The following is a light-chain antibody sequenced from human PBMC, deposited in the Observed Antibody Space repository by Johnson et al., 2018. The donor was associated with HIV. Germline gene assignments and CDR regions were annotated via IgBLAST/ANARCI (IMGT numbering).Light chain of an antibody. CDR3: GTWDSSLSAVD. J-gene: IGLJ1*01. Sequence: QSALTQAPSVSAAPGQKVTISCTGSSPNIGNNYVSWYQQLPGTAPNLRIYDNNKLHSGIPDRFSGPKSCTSATLGITGIQTGDEADYYCGTWDSSLSAVDFGTGTKVTVL. CDR1: SPNIGNNY. CDR2: DNN. V-gene: IGLV1-51*01.